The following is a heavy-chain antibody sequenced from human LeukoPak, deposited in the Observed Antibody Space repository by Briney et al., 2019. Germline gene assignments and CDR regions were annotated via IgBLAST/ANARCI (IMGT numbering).Heavy chain of an antibody. J-gene: IGHJ4*02. V-gene: IGHV3-21*01. CDR3: ARDFGYYDSSGYYGENFDY. CDR2: ISSSSSYI. Sequence: GGSLRLSCAASGFTFSSHSMNWVRQAPGKGLEWVSSISSSSSYIYYADSVKGRFTISRDNAKNSLYLQMNSLRAEDTAVYYCARDFGYYDSSGYYGENFDYWGQGTLVTVSS. CDR1: GFTFSSHS. D-gene: IGHD3-22*01.